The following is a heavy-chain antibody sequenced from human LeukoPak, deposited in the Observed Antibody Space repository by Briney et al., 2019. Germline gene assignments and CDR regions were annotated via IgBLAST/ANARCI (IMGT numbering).Heavy chain of an antibody. J-gene: IGHJ4*02. D-gene: IGHD6-13*01. CDR3: ARVTGYVMEDYFDY. CDR1: GGSISTYV. CDR2: ISDSGST. V-gene: IGHV4-4*07. Sequence: SETLSLTCTVSGGSISTYVWSRIRQTAGKGLEWIGRISDSGSTRYNPSLKSRVTISVDTSKNQFSLRLSSVTAADTAVYYCARVTGYVMEDYFDYWGQGTLVTVSS.